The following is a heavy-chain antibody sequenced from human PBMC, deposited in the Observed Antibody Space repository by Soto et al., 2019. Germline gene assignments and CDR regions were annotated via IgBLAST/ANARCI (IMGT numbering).Heavy chain of an antibody. Sequence: QVQLQQSGPGLVKPSQTLSLTCTVSGGSISSGGYYWSWIRQHPGKGLEWIGYIYYSGSTYYNPSLKSRVTISVDTSKNQFSLKLSSVTAADTAVYYCARAVYGDYAHWYFDLWGRGTLVTVSS. CDR3: ARAVYGDYAHWYFDL. CDR1: GGSISSGGYY. D-gene: IGHD4-17*01. V-gene: IGHV4-31*03. CDR2: IYYSGST. J-gene: IGHJ2*01.